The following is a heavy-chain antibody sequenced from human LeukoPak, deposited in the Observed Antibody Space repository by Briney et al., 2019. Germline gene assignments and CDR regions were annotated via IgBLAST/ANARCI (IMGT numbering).Heavy chain of an antibody. Sequence: GASVKVSCKASGYTFTGYYMHWVRQAPGQGLEWMGWINPNSGGTNYAQKFQGRVTMTRDTSISTAYMELSRLRSDDTAVYYCARSGSSGARAHFQHWGQGTLVTASS. V-gene: IGHV1-2*02. CDR3: ARSGSSGARAHFQH. D-gene: IGHD6-19*01. CDR1: GYTFTGYY. CDR2: INPNSGGT. J-gene: IGHJ1*01.